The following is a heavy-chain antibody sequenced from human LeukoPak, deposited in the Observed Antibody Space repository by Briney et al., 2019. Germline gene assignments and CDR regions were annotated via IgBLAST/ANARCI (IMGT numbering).Heavy chain of an antibody. Sequence: ASVKVSCKASGYTFTSYYMHWMRQAPGQGPEWMGIINPRGGSADYSQKFQGRITMTSDTSTSTVYMELSSLRSDDTAVYFCARVGSAAATADYWGQGTLVTVSS. V-gene: IGHV1-46*01. CDR1: GYTFTSYY. D-gene: IGHD6-25*01. CDR3: ARVGSAAATADY. CDR2: INPRGGSA. J-gene: IGHJ4*02.